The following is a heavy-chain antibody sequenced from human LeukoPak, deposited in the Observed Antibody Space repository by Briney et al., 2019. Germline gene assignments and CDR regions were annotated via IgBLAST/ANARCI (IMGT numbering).Heavy chain of an antibody. CDR3: ATNKLEPVEAWSGTFDS. V-gene: IGHV3-7*01. CDR1: GFTFSTYW. J-gene: IGHJ4*02. Sequence: GGSLRLSCAASGFTFSTYWMTWVRQAPGKGLEWVANINQDGGVRHYVDSVRGRFTVSRDNTKKSVYLQMNSLRADDTAIYYCATNKLEPVEAWSGTFDSWGQGTLVTVSS. CDR2: INQDGGVR. D-gene: IGHD3-3*01.